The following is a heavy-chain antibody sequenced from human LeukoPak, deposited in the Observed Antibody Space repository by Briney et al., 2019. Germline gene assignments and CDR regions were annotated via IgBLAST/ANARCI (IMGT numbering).Heavy chain of an antibody. CDR1: GFTFSSYW. Sequence: GGSLRLSCAASGFTFSSYWMSSVRQAPGKGLEWVGKIKQDGSETYFVDSVKGRFTLSRDNAKNSLYLQMNNLRAEDTAVYYCARDAMSRTADYWGQGTLVTVSS. CDR3: ARDAMSRTADY. V-gene: IGHV3-7*01. D-gene: IGHD2-2*01. CDR2: IKQDGSET. J-gene: IGHJ4*02.